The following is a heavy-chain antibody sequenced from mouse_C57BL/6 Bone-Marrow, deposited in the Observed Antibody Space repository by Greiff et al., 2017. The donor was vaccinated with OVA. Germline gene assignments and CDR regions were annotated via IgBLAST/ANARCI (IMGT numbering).Heavy chain of an antibody. Sequence: EVQLVESGGGLVQPGGSLSLSCAASGFTFTDYYMSWVRQPPGKALEWLGFLRNKANGYTTEYSASVKGRFTISRDNSQSILYLQMNALRAEDSATYYCARYIKGYLWYFHVGGTGTTVTVSS. V-gene: IGHV7-3*01. CDR3: ARYIKGYLWYFHV. CDR1: GFTFTDYY. D-gene: IGHD2-3*01. J-gene: IGHJ1*03. CDR2: LRNKANGYTT.